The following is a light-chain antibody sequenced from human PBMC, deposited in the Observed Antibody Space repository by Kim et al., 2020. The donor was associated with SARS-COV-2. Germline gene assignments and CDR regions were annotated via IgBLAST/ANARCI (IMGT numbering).Light chain of an antibody. J-gene: IGKJ2*01. CDR1: QSVSSSY. Sequence: LSPGERATLSCRASQSVSSSYLAWYQQKPGQAPRLLIYRAFNRATGIPDRFSGSVSGTDFTLTISRLEPEDLAVYYCQQYGISPYTFGQGTKLEI. CDR2: RAF. CDR3: QQYGISPYT. V-gene: IGKV3-20*01.